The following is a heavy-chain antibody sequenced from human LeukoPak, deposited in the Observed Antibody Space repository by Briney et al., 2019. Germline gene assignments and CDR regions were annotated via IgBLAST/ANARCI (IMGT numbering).Heavy chain of an antibody. CDR2: INSDGSWT. J-gene: IGHJ4*02. D-gene: IGHD3-16*01. CDR3: ARDGFGTGSN. V-gene: IGHV3-74*01. Sequence: GGSLRLSCAASGNYWMHWVRQVPGKGLVWVSHINSDGSWTSYADSVKGRFTISKDNAKNTVYLQMNSLRAEDTAVYYCARDGFGTGSNWGQGALVTVSS. CDR1: GNYW.